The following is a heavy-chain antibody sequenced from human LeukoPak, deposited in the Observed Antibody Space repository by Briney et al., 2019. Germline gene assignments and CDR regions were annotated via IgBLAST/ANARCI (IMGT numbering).Heavy chain of an antibody. CDR1: TFTFSSYS. Sequence: SGGSLRLSCAPSTFTFSSYSMNWVRQVPGKGLEWVSSISSGSKYIYNADSVKGRFTISRDNAKNSLYLQMNSLRAEDTAVYYCARALSYSYGSMDFWGQGTLVIVSS. D-gene: IGHD5-18*01. V-gene: IGHV3-21*01. J-gene: IGHJ4*02. CDR2: ISSGSKYI. CDR3: ARALSYSYGSMDF.